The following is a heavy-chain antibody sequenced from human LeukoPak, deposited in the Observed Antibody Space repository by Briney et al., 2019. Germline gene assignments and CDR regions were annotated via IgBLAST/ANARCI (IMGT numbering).Heavy chain of an antibody. J-gene: IGHJ6*02. CDR2: INPNSGGT. CDR1: GYTFTGYY. CDR3: ARELYYYDSSGYYAVPSYYYYYGMDV. V-gene: IGHV1-2*04. Sequence: GASVKVSWKASGYTFTGYYMHWVRQAPGQGLEWMGWINPNSGGTNYAQKFQGWVTMTRDTSISTAYMELSRLRSDDTAVYYCARELYYYDSSGYYAVPSYYYYYGMDVWGQGTTVTVSS. D-gene: IGHD3-22*01.